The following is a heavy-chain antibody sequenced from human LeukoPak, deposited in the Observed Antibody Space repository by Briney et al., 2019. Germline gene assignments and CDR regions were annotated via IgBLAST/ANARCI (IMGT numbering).Heavy chain of an antibody. J-gene: IGHJ4*02. CDR1: GYTFTSYG. D-gene: IGHD2-21*02. V-gene: IGHV1-18*01. CDR3: ARDDLLYCGGDCAENY. Sequence: ASVKVSCKASGYTFTSYGISRVRQAPGQGLEWMGWISAYNGNTNYAQKLQGRVTMTTDTSTSTAYMELRSLRSDDTAVYYCARDDLLYCGGDCAENYWGQGTLVTVSS. CDR2: ISAYNGNT.